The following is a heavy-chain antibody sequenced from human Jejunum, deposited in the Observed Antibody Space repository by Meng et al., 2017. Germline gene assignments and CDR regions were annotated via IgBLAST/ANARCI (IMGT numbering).Heavy chain of an antibody. J-gene: IGHJ5*01. Sequence: GESLKISCEVSGFISSNYVMHWVRQAPGKGPEWAPVSSDDGTKKYHADSVRGRFTISRDNYKNTRNLQMDSLRVEDTAVYYYARAADGQIFDKPNTHLDPWGQGTLVTVSS. CDR2: SSDDGTKK. CDR1: GFISSNYV. D-gene: IGHD3-3*01. CDR3: ARAADGQIFDKPNTHLDP. V-gene: IGHV3-30*06.